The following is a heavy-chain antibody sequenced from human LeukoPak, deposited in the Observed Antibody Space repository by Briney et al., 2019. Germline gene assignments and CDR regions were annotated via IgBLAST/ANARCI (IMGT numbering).Heavy chain of an antibody. V-gene: IGHV2-5*01. CDR1: GFSLSTSGVG. Sequence: SGPTLVKPTQTLTLTCTFSGFSLSTSGVGVGWIRQPPGKALEWLALIYWNDDKRYSPSLKSRLTITKDTSKNQVVLTMTNMDPVDTATYYCAHRREEYCSGGSCYTRATPLYYFDYWGQGTLVTVSS. J-gene: IGHJ4*02. D-gene: IGHD2-15*01. CDR2: IYWNDDK. CDR3: AHRREEYCSGGSCYTRATPLYYFDY.